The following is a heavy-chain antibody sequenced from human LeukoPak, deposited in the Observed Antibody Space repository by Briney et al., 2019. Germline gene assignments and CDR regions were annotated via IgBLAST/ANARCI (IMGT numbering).Heavy chain of an antibody. Sequence: GGSLRLSCAASGFTVSGNYMSWVRQAPGKGLECVAVIYSGGSTYHADSVKGRFTISRDNSKNTLYLQMNSLRAEDTAIYYCLIVATIKGHYYGMDVWGQGTTVTASS. J-gene: IGHJ6*02. D-gene: IGHD5-12*01. CDR1: GFTVSGNY. V-gene: IGHV3-53*01. CDR2: IYSGGST. CDR3: LIVATIKGHYYGMDV.